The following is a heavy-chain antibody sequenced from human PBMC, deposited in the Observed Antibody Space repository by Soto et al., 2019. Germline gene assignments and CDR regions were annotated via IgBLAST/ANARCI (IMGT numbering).Heavy chain of an antibody. J-gene: IGHJ6*02. CDR1: GFTFSSYG. V-gene: IGHV3-30*18. CDR2: ISYDGSNK. D-gene: IGHD6-13*01. CDR3: AKDQERSSSWYGGYYYGMDV. Sequence: GGSLRLSCAASGFTFSSYGMHWVRQAPGKGLEWVAVISYDGSNKYYADSVKGRFTISRDNSKNTLYLQMNSLRAEDTAVYYCAKDQERSSSWYGGYYYGMDVWGQGTTVTVSS.